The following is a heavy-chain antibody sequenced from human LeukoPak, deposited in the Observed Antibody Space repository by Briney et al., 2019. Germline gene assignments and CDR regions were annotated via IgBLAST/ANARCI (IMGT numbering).Heavy chain of an antibody. J-gene: IGHJ4*02. Sequence: GGSLRLSCAASGFTVSSNYMSWVRQAPGKGLEWVSVIYSGGSTYYADSVKGRFTISRDNSKNTLYLQMNSLRAEDTAVHYCARTHAIFGVVTYFDYWGQGTLVTVSS. CDR3: ARTHAIFGVVTYFDY. CDR2: IYSGGST. V-gene: IGHV3-66*02. D-gene: IGHD3-3*01. CDR1: GFTVSSNY.